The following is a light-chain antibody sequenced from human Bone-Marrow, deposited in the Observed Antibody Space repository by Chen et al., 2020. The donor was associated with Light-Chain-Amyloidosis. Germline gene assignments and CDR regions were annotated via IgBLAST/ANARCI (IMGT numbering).Light chain of an antibody. CDR1: RGSIATNY. J-gene: IGLJ3*02. CDR2: EDD. CDR3: QSYQGSSQGV. Sequence: NFMLTQPPSVLESPGKPVIISCPRSRGSIATNYVQWYQQRPGSSPTTVIYEDDQRPSGVPDRFSGSIDRSSNSASLTISGLKTEDEADYYCQSYQGSSQGVFGGGTKLTVL. V-gene: IGLV6-57*01.